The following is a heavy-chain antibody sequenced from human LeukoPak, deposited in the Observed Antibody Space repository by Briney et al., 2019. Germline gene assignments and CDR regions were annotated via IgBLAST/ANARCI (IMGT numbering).Heavy chain of an antibody. D-gene: IGHD2-2*01. Sequence: KPGGSLRLSCAASGITFSSYSTNWVRQPPGKGLEWVSSISSSSTYIYYADSVKGRFTISRDNAKNSLYLQMNSLRAEDTAVYYCARHPRVYCSSTSCYGGYFDYWGQGTLVTVSS. CDR3: ARHPRVYCSSTSCYGGYFDY. V-gene: IGHV3-21*01. CDR2: ISSSSTYI. CDR1: GITFSSYS. J-gene: IGHJ4*02.